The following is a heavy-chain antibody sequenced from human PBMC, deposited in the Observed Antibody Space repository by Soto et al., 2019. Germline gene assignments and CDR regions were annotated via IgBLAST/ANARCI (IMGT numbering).Heavy chain of an antibody. CDR1: GYSFTSYW. CDR3: ARHPLLYMVRSGMDV. CDR2: IYPGDSDT. V-gene: IGHV5-51*01. D-gene: IGHD3-10*01. J-gene: IGHJ6*02. Sequence: GESLKISCKGSGYSFTSYWIGWVRQMPGKGLEWMGIIYPGDSDTRYSPSFQGQVTISADKSISTAYLQWSSLKASDTAMYYCARHPLLYMVRSGMDVWGQGTTVTVSS.